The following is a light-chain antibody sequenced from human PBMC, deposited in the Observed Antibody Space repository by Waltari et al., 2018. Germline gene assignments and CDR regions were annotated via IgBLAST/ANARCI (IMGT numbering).Light chain of an antibody. Sequence: DIQMTPWPSTLSASVGDRVTISCRASQSVGTWLAWYQQKPGKAPKLLIYMASSLDSGVPSRFSGSGSGTDFTLPISSLQPDDFATYSCQQYSSFSTFGQGTKV. CDR2: MAS. J-gene: IGKJ2*01. V-gene: IGKV1-5*03. CDR1: QSVGTW. CDR3: QQYSSFST.